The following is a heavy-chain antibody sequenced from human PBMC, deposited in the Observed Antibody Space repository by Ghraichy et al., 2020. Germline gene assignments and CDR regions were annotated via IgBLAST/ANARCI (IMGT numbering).Heavy chain of an antibody. J-gene: IGHJ4*02. D-gene: IGHD3-16*01. CDR1: GGSISSSSYY. V-gene: IGHV4-39*01. Sequence: SETLSLTCTVSGGSISSSSYYWGWIRQPPGKGLEWIGSIYYSGSTYYNPSLKSRVTISVDTSKNQFSLKLSSVTAADTAVYYCARHLDVPYVRDWGQGTLVTVSS. CDR2: IYYSGST. CDR3: ARHLDVPYVRD.